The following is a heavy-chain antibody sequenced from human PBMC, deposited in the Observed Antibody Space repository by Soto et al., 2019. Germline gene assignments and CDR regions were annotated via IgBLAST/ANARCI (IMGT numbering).Heavy chain of an antibody. CDR1: GGTFSSYA. CDR2: IIPIFGTA. J-gene: IGHJ5*02. CDR3: AREPPGYDKAAAGLPWFDP. Sequence: GASVKVSCKASGGTFSSYAISWVRQAPGQGLEWMGGIIPIFGTANYAQKFQGRVTITADESTSTAYMELSSLGSEDTAVYYCAREPPGYDKAAAGLPWFDPWGQGTLVTVSS. D-gene: IGHD6-13*01. V-gene: IGHV1-69*13.